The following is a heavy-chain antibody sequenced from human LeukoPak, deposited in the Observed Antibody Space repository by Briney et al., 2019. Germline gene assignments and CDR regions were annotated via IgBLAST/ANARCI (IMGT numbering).Heavy chain of an antibody. D-gene: IGHD4-17*01. V-gene: IGHV3-21*01. CDR3: ARDSHDYGDYVSFDY. CDR1: GFTFSSYS. J-gene: IGHJ4*02. CDR2: ISSSSSYI. Sequence: NPGGSLRLSCAASGFTFSSYSMNWVRQAPGKGLEWVSSISSSSSYIYYADSVKGRFTISRDNAKNSLYLHMNSLRAEDTAVYYCARDSHDYGDYVSFDYWGQGTLVTVSS.